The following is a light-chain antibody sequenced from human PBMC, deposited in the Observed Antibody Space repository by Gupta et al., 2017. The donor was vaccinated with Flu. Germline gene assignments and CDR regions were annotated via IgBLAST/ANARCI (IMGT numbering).Light chain of an antibody. Sequence: DVVMTPSPLSLPVTLGQPASISCRSSQSLVHRNGNTYLTWFQQRPGQSPRRLIYRVSNRDSGVPDRFSGSGSGTDFTLKISRVEAEDVGVYYCMQGTHWPTFGQGTKVEI. CDR3: MQGTHWPT. CDR2: RVS. CDR1: QSLVHRNGNTY. V-gene: IGKV2-30*02. J-gene: IGKJ1*01.